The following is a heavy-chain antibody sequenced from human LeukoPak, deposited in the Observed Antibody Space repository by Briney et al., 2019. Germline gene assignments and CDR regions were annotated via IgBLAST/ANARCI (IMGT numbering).Heavy chain of an antibody. Sequence: GSLRLSCAASGFTFSSYSMNWVRQAPGKGLEWVSYISSSSSTIYYADSVKGRYTISRDNAKNSLYLQMNSLRAEDTAVYYCARDHRYKKPSLAYRRFDLWGPGTLVTVSS. J-gene: IGHJ5*02. CDR3: ARDHRYKKPSLAYRRFDL. CDR2: ISSSSSTI. V-gene: IGHV3-48*04. D-gene: IGHD2-2*02. CDR1: GFTFSSYS.